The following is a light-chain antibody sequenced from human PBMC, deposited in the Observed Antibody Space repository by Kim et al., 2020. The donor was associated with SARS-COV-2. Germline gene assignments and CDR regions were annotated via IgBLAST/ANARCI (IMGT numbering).Light chain of an antibody. CDR3: ATWDNTLGGVV. J-gene: IGLJ2*01. CDR1: SSNVGNNY. Sequence: GQRVTISCSGRSSNVGNNYVSWYQQPPGTAPKLLIYDNNKRPSGIPDRFSGSKSGTSATLGITGLQTGDEADYYCATWDNTLGGVVFGGGTKVTVL. V-gene: IGLV1-51*01. CDR2: DNN.